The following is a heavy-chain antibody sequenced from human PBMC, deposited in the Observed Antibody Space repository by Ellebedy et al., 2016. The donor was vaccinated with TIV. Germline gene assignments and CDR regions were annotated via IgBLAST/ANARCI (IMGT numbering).Heavy chain of an antibody. Sequence: ASVKVSXXASGYTLTSYGITWVRQAPGQGLEWMGWISAYNGNTNYAQKLQDRVTMTTDTSTSTAYMEVSRLISDDTAVYYCSRAGRLGTPSGAFDIWGQGTMVTVSS. D-gene: IGHD3-16*01. CDR3: SRAGRLGTPSGAFDI. J-gene: IGHJ3*02. CDR1: GYTLTSYG. CDR2: ISAYNGNT. V-gene: IGHV1-18*01.